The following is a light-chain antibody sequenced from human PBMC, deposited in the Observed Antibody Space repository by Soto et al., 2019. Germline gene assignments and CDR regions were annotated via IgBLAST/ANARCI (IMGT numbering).Light chain of an antibody. V-gene: IGKV3-15*01. CDR1: QSVSSN. CDR3: QQCNNWPLST. Sequence: EIVVTQSPATLSVSPGERATLSCRASQSVSSNLAWYQQKPGQAPRLLIYGASTRATGIPARFSGSGSGTEFTLTISSLQSEDFAVYYCQQCNNWPLSTFGQGTKLEIK. CDR2: GAS. J-gene: IGKJ2*01.